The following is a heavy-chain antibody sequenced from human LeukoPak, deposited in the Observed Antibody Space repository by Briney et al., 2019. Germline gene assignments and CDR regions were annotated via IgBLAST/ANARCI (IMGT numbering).Heavy chain of an antibody. CDR1: SYSTISGYY. J-gene: IGHJ5*02. D-gene: IGHD3-3*01. CDR2: IYHSGST. CDR3: ARDPHGETIFGVVLYCFDP. Sequence: PSETLSLTCTVSSYSTISGYYWGWIRQPPGKGLEWIGSIYHSGSTYYNPSLKSRVTISVDTSKNQFSLKLSSVTAADTAVFYCARDPHGETIFGVVLYCFDPWGQGTLVTVSS. V-gene: IGHV4-38-2*02.